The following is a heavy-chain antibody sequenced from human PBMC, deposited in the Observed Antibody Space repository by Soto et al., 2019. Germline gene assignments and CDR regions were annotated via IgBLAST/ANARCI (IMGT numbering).Heavy chain of an antibody. Sequence: GGSLRLSCAASGFTFSSYGMHWVRQAPGKGLEWVAVISYDGSNKYYADSVKGRFTISRDNSKNTLYLQMNSLRAEDTAVYYCAKESPRWELLEADYWGQGTLVTVSS. D-gene: IGHD1-26*01. J-gene: IGHJ4*02. CDR3: AKESPRWELLEADY. V-gene: IGHV3-30*18. CDR1: GFTFSSYG. CDR2: ISYDGSNK.